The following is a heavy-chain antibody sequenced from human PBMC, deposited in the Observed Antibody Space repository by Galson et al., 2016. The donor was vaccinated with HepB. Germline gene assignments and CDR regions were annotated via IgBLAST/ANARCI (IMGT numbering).Heavy chain of an antibody. Sequence: SLRLSCAASGFTLISNWMTWVRQAPGKGLEWVANIKQDRSEKYYVDSVKGRFTIYRDNAKNSLFLQMNSLRVEDTAVYYCARLYGWYSSSSWGYYYGLDVWGQGTTVTVSS. D-gene: IGHD6-13*01. CDR1: GFTLISNW. V-gene: IGHV3-7*03. CDR2: IKQDRSEK. J-gene: IGHJ6*02. CDR3: ARLYGWYSSSSWGYYYGLDV.